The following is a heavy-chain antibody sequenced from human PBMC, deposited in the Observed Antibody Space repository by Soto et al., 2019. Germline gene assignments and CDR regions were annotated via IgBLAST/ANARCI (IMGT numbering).Heavy chain of an antibody. Sequence: AGALGLSCAASGFSLTTYTVNWFRQASGKGLEWVSSITSSSGHIYYADSVKGRFTISRDNARNSLYLQMNSLRAEDTAVYYCVRERGLSSFYGMDVWGQGTTVTVSS. CDR1: GFSLTTYT. J-gene: IGHJ6*02. D-gene: IGHD3-10*01. CDR3: VRERGLSSFYGMDV. V-gene: IGHV3-21*01. CDR2: ITSSSGHI.